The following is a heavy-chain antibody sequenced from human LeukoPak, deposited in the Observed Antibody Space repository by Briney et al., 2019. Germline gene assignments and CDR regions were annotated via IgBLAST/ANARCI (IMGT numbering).Heavy chain of an antibody. J-gene: IGHJ4*02. CDR3: ARNSGITMVRGDSFDY. Sequence: GGSLRLSCAASGFTVSSNYMSWVRQAPGKGLEWVSVIYSGGSTYYADSVKGRFTISRDNSKNTLYLQMNSLRAEDTAVYYCARNSGITMVRGDSFDYWGQGTLVTVSS. CDR2: IYSGGST. D-gene: IGHD3-10*01. CDR1: GFTVSSNY. V-gene: IGHV3-53*01.